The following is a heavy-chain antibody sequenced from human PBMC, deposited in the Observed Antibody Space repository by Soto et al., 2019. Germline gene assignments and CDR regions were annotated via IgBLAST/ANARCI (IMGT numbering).Heavy chain of an antibody. CDR1: GFTFSSYS. V-gene: IGHV3-48*04. J-gene: IGHJ3*02. CDR3: ARDGGPDGVVIILGAFDI. Sequence: GGSLRLSCAASGFTFSSYSMNWVRQAPGKGLEWVSYISSSSSTIYYADSVKGRFTISRDNAKNSLYLQMNSLRAEDTAVYYCARDGGPDGVVIILGAFDIWGQGTMVTVSS. CDR2: ISSSSSTI. D-gene: IGHD3-3*01.